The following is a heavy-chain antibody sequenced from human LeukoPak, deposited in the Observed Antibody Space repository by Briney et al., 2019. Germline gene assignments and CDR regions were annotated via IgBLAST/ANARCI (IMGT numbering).Heavy chain of an antibody. CDR3: ARGLRYLSSRFDP. V-gene: IGHV4-34*01. CDR2: INHSGST. J-gene: IGHJ5*02. D-gene: IGHD3-16*02. Sequence: SETLSLTCTVSSGSITSYHWSWIRQPPGKGLEWIGEINHSGSTNYNPSLKSRVTISVDTSKNQFSLKLSSVTAADTAVYYCARGLRYLSSRFDPWGQGTLVTVSS. CDR1: SGSITSYH.